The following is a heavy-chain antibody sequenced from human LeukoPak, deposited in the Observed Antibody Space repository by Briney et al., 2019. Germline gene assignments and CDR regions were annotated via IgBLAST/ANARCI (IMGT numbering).Heavy chain of an antibody. V-gene: IGHV4-34*01. CDR2: INHSGST. CDR1: GGSFSGYY. Sequence: SETLSLTCAVYGGSFSGYYWSWIRQPPGKGLEWIGEINHSGSTNYNPSLKSRVTLSVDTSKNQFSLKLSSVTAADTAVYYCARVWSGYYYGSGKAYPFDYWGQGTLVTVSS. D-gene: IGHD3-10*01. J-gene: IGHJ4*02. CDR3: ARVWSGYYYGSGKAYPFDY.